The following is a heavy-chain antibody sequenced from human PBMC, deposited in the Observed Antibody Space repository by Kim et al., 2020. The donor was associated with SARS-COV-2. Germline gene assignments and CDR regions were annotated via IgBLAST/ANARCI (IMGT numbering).Heavy chain of an antibody. J-gene: IGHJ4*02. V-gene: IGHV3-48*03. Sequence: GGSLRLSCAASGFTFSSYEMNWVRQAPGKGLEWVSYISSSGSTIYYADSVKGRFTISRDNSKNSLYLQMNSLRAEDTAVYYCARGVGGQQLVYYFDYWGQGTLVTVSS. CDR3: ARGVGGQQLVYYFDY. CDR2: ISSSGSTI. D-gene: IGHD6-13*01. CDR1: GFTFSSYE.